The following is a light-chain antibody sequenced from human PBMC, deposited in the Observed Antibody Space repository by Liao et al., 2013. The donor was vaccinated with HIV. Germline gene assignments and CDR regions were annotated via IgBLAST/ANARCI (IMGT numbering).Light chain of an antibody. J-gene: IGLJ3*02. Sequence: SYVLTQPPSVSVAPGKTARITCGGDNSGSTTVHWYQQKPGQAPVLVIYYDSDRPSGIPERFSGSNSGNTATLTISRVEAGDEADYYCQVWDSSSDPGVFGGGTKLTVL. CDR1: NSGSTT. CDR3: QVWDSSSDPGV. CDR2: YDS. V-gene: IGLV3-21*04.